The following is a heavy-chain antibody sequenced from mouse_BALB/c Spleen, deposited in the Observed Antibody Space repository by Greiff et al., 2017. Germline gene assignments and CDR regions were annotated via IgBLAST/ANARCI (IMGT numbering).Heavy chain of an antibody. CDR2: IYPSDSYT. D-gene: IGHD2-4*01. J-gene: IGHJ4*01. CDR1: GYTFTSYW. CDR3: TRSLITYAMDY. V-gene: IGHV1-69*02. Sequence: QVQLQQPGAELVRPGASVKLSCKASGYTFTSYWINWVKQRPGQGLEWIGNIYPSDSYTNYNQKFKDKATLTVDKSSSTAYMQLSSPTSEDSAVYYCTRSLITYAMDYWGQGTSVTVSS.